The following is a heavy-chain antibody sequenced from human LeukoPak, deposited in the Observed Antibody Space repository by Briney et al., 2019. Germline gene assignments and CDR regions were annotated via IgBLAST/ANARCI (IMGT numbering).Heavy chain of an antibody. Sequence: ASVKVSCKASGYTFTSHDINWVRQATGQGLEWMGWMNPNSGSTGYAQKFQGRVTITRNTSISTAYMELSSLRSEDTAVYYCARGFSTYYYDSSGYMSRDYWGQGTLVTVSS. CDR2: MNPNSGST. CDR3: ARGFSTYYYDSSGYMSRDY. J-gene: IGHJ4*02. CDR1: GYTFTSHD. D-gene: IGHD3-22*01. V-gene: IGHV1-8*03.